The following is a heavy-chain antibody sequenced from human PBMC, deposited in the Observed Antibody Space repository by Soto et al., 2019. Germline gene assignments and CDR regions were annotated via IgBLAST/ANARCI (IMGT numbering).Heavy chain of an antibody. CDR2: IIPIFGTA. CDR1: GGTFSSYA. V-gene: IGHV1-69*13. D-gene: IGHD2-21*02. J-gene: IGHJ5*02. CDR3: AREGLYCGGDCSGNWFDP. Sequence: GASVKVSCKASGGTFSSYAISWVRQAPGQGLEWMGGIIPIFGTANYAQKFQGRVTITADESTSTAYMELSSLRSEDTAVYYCAREGLYCGGDCSGNWFDPWGQGTLVTVS.